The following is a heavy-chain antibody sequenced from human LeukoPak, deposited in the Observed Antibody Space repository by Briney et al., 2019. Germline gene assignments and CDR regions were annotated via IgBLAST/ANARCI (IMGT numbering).Heavy chain of an antibody. Sequence: ASVKVSCKASGYTFTGYYMHWVRQAPGQGLEWMGWINPNCGGTNYAQKFQGRVTMTRDTSISTAYMELSRLRSDDTAVYYCARDGNLAMIVGASGFDYWGQGTLVTVSS. CDR2: INPNCGGT. CDR1: GYTFTGYY. V-gene: IGHV1-2*02. D-gene: IGHD3-22*01. CDR3: ARDGNLAMIVGASGFDY. J-gene: IGHJ4*02.